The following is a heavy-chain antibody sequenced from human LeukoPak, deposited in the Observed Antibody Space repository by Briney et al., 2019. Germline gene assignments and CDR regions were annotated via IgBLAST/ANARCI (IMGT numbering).Heavy chain of an antibody. CDR3: ARGSPTTNKGAYGWFDP. J-gene: IGHJ5*02. D-gene: IGHD1-14*01. Sequence: SETLSLTCSVSGGSITGYYWSWIQQPAGKGLEWIGRIYTSGSTNYNPSLKSRVTMSFDTSKNQFSLKLSSVTAADTAVYYCARGSPTTNKGAYGWFDPWGQGTLVTVSS. CDR2: IYTSGST. CDR1: GGSITGYY. V-gene: IGHV4-4*07.